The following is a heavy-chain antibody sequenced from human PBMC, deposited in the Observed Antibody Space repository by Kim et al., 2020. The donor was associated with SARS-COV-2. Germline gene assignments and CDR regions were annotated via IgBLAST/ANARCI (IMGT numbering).Heavy chain of an antibody. CDR2: IFSNDEK. D-gene: IGHD2-15*01. Sequence: SGPTLVNPTETLTLTCTVSGFSLSNARMGVSWIRQPPGKALEWLAHIFSNDEKSYSTSLKSRLTISKDTSKSQVVLTMTNMDPVDTATYHCARILVDCSGGSCYYLFDPWGQGTLVTVSS. CDR1: GFSLSNARMG. J-gene: IGHJ5*02. CDR3: ARILVDCSGGSCYYLFDP. V-gene: IGHV2-26*01.